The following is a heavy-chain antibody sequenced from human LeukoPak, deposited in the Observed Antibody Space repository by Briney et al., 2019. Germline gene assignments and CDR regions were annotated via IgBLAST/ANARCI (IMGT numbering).Heavy chain of an antibody. J-gene: IGHJ6*02. Sequence: GGSLRLSCAASGFTFSSYGMHWVRQAPAKGLEWVAVIWYDGSNKYYADSVKGRFTISRDNSKNTLYLQMNSLRAEDTAVYYCARDQEPYYYYGMDVWGQGTTVTVSS. V-gene: IGHV3-33*01. D-gene: IGHD1-14*01. CDR2: IWYDGSNK. CDR1: GFTFSSYG. CDR3: ARDQEPYYYYGMDV.